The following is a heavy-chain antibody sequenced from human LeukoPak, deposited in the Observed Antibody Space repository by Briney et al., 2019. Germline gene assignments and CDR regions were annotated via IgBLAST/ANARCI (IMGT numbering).Heavy chain of an antibody. CDR2: IYSSGST. Sequence: PSETLSLTCTVSGGSISSGDYYWSWIRQPAGKGLEWIGRIYSSGSTNYNPSLKSRVTMSVDTSKNQFSLKLSSVTAADTAVYYCARGQYHLLYWYFDLWGRGTLVTVSS. J-gene: IGHJ2*01. CDR3: ARGQYHLLYWYFDL. V-gene: IGHV4-61*02. D-gene: IGHD2-2*01. CDR1: GGSISSGDYY.